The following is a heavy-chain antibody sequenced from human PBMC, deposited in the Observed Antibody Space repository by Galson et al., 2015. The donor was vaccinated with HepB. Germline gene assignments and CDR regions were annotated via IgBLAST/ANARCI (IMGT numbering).Heavy chain of an antibody. CDR1: GFTFSSYA. CDR3: ARDWANSYYFDY. D-gene: IGHD5-18*01. CDR2: ISYDGSNK. V-gene: IGHV3-30-3*01. Sequence: SLRLSCAASGFTFSSYAMHWVRQAPGKGLEWVAVISYDGSNKYYADSVKGRFTISRDNSKNTLYLQMNSLRAEDTAVYYCARDWANSYYFDYWGQGTLVTVSS. J-gene: IGHJ4*02.